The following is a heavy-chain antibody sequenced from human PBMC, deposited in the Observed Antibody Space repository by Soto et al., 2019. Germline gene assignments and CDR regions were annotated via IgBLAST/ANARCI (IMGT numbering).Heavy chain of an antibody. CDR3: ARGVVVPAAEDDYYYYYYMDV. D-gene: IGHD2-2*01. CDR2: IYYSGST. J-gene: IGHJ6*03. V-gene: IGHV4-59*01. CDR1: GGSISSYY. Sequence: TSETLSLTCTFSGGSISSYYWSWIRQPPGKGLEWIGYIYYSGSTNYNPSLKSRVTISVDTSKNQFSLKLSSVTAADTAVYYCARGVVVPAAEDDYYYYYYMDVWGKGTTVTV.